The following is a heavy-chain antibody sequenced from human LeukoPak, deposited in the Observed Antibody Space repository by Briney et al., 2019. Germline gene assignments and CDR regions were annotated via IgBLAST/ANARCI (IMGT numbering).Heavy chain of an antibody. J-gene: IGHJ4*02. CDR2: VRYDGSNE. Sequence: PGGSLRLSCQTSGFVFSNYGMHWVRQAPGKGLEWVAFVRYDGSNEYYADSVKGRFTISRDNSRNTLYLQMNSLRAEDTGVYSCAKDSNSGCVSVGPNYWGLGTLVTVSS. CDR1: GFVFSNYG. V-gene: IGHV3-30*02. D-gene: IGHD5-12*01. CDR3: AKDSNSGCVSVGPNY.